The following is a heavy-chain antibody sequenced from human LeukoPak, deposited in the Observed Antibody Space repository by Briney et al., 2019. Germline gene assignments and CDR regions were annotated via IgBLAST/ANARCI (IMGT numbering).Heavy chain of an antibody. CDR3: ARADYYDSSGKLH. CDR2: MNPNSGGT. Sequence: ASVKVSCKACGYTFTGYYMHWLRQAPGQGLDWMGRMNPNSGGTNYAQKFQGRVTMTRDTSISTAHMELRRLRSDDTAVYYCARADYYDSSGKLHWGQGTLVTVSS. D-gene: IGHD3-22*01. J-gene: IGHJ4*02. V-gene: IGHV1-2*06. CDR1: GYTFTGYY.